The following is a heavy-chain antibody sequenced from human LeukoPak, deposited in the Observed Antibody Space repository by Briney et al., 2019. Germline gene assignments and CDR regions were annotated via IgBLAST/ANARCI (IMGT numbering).Heavy chain of an antibody. V-gene: IGHV1-46*01. CDR1: GYTFTSYY. CDR3: ARARGYSGHDSPFDY. Sequence: GASVKVSCKASGYTFTSYYMHWVRQAPGQGLEWMGIINPSGGSTSYAQKFQGRVTMTRDMSTSTVYMELSSLRSEDTAVYYCARARGYSGHDSPFDYWGQGTLVTVSS. CDR2: INPSGGST. J-gene: IGHJ4*02. D-gene: IGHD5-12*01.